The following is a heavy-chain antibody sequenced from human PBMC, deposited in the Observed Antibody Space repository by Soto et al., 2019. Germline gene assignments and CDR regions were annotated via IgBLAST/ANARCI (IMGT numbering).Heavy chain of an antibody. CDR1: GGSFSGYY. D-gene: IGHD3-9*01. V-gene: IGHV4-34*01. J-gene: IGHJ6*02. CDR3: ARGGTLRYFDWLSRTLYYYYYGMDV. CDR2: INHSGST. Sequence: KPSETLSLTCAVYGGSFSGYYWSWIRQPPGKGLEWIGEINHSGSTNYNPSLKSRVTISVDTSKNQFSLKLSSVTAADTAVYYCARGGTLRYFDWLSRTLYYYYYGMDVWGQGTTVTVSS.